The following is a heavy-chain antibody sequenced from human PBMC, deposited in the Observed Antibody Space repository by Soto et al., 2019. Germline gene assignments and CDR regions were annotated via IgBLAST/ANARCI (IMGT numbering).Heavy chain of an antibody. V-gene: IGHV1-3*01. CDR3: ARDPCITHCPDY. Sequence: GASVKVSCKASGYTFTSYAMHWVRQAPGQRLEWMGWINAGNGNTKYSQKFQGRVTITRDTSASTGYMELSSLRSEDTAVYYCARDPCITHCPDYWGQGTLVTVS. D-gene: IGHD2-21*02. CDR2: INAGNGNT. J-gene: IGHJ4*02. CDR1: GYTFTSYA.